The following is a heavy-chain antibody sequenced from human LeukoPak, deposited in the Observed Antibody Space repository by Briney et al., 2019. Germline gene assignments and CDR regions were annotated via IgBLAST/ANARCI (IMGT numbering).Heavy chain of an antibody. D-gene: IGHD3-3*01. V-gene: IGHV3-23*01. CDR1: GFTFSSYA. Sequence: GGSLRLSCAASGFTFSSYAMTWVRQAPGKGLEWVSAISGSGSTTYYADSVKGRFTISRDNAKNTLYLQMNSLRAEDTAVYYCARDPSVYYDFWSGQGYWGQGTLVTVSS. CDR2: ISGSGSTT. J-gene: IGHJ4*02. CDR3: ARDPSVYYDFWSGQGY.